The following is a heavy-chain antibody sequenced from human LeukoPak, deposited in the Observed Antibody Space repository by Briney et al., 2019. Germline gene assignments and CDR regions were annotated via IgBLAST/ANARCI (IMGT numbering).Heavy chain of an antibody. V-gene: IGHV3-23*01. J-gene: IGHJ4*02. CDR2: ISGSGVGT. CDR3: AKRRFDSSGYHFDD. CDR1: GFTFSSYD. D-gene: IGHD3-22*01. Sequence: GGSLRLSCAASGFTFSSYDMNWVRQAPGKGLDWVSTISGSGVGTYYADSVRGRFTISRDNSKNTLYMQMNSLRAEDTAVYYCAKRRFDSSGYHFDDWGQGTLVTVSS.